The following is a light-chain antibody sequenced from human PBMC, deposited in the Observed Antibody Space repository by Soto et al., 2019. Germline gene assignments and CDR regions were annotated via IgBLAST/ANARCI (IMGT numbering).Light chain of an antibody. CDR1: QSINTY. J-gene: IGKJ5*01. CDR3: QQSYSTLLIT. V-gene: IGKV1-39*01. Sequence: DIQMTQSPSFLSASVGDRVTISCRARQSINTYLNWYQQKPGKAPKLLIYGTSDLQSGVPSRFSGGGSGTDFTLTISSLQPEDFATYYCQQSYSTLLITFGQGTRLEVK. CDR2: GTS.